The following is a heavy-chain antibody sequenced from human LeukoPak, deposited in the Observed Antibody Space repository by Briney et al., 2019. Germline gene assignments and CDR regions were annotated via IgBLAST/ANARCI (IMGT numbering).Heavy chain of an antibody. CDR3: ARGGLGFRPVHAIGPYFDY. D-gene: IGHD3-10*01. V-gene: IGHV4-34*01. CDR1: GGSFSGYY. Sequence: PSETLSLTCAVYGGSFSGYYWSWIRQPPGKGLEWIGEINQSGSTNYNPSLKSRVTISVDTSKNQFSLKLSSVTVADTAVYYCARGGLGFRPVHAIGPYFDYWGRGTLVTVSS. J-gene: IGHJ4*02. CDR2: INQSGST.